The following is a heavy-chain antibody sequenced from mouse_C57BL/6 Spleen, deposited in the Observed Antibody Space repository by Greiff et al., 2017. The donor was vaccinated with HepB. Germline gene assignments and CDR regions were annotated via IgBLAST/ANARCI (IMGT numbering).Heavy chain of an antibody. CDR2: IDPSDSET. CDR1: GYTFTSYW. Sequence: VQLQQSGAKLVRPGSSVKLSCKASGYTFTSYWMHWVKQRPIQGLEWIGNIDPSDSETHYNQKFKDKATLTVDKSSSTAYMQLSSLTSEDSAVYYCAHGSSYFDYWGQGTTLTVSS. CDR3: AHGSSYFDY. D-gene: IGHD1-1*01. V-gene: IGHV1-52*01. J-gene: IGHJ2*01.